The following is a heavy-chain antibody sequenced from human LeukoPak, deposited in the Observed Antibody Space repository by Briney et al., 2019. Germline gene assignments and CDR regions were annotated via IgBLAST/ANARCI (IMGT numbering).Heavy chain of an antibody. J-gene: IGHJ6*03. CDR1: GSSISSYY. CDR2: IYYSGST. V-gene: IGHV4-59*01. Sequence: SETLSLTCTVSGSSISSYYWSWIRQPPGKGLEWIGYIYYSGSTNYNPSLKSRVTISVDTSKNQFSLKLSSVTAADTAVYYCARDGDPPLYYMDVWGKGTTVTVSS. CDR3: ARDGDPPLYYMDV.